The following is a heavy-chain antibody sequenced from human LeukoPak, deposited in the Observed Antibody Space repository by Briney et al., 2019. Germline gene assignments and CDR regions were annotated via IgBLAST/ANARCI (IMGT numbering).Heavy chain of an antibody. J-gene: IGHJ6*02. CDR2: RYDSGST. CDR3: ARGYGPVDV. D-gene: IGHD3-16*01. CDR1: GGSMSDYY. Sequence: PSETLSLTCTVSGGSMSDYYWTWIRQPPGKGLEWIGYRYDSGSTKYNPSLKSRVTISVDTSKNQFSLNLNSVNAADTAVYYCARGYGPVDVWGQGTTVTVSS. V-gene: IGHV4-59*01.